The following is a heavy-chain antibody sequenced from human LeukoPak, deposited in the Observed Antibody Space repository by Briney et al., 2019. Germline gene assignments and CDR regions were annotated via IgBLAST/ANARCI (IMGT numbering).Heavy chain of an antibody. J-gene: IGHJ3*02. D-gene: IGHD6-19*01. CDR1: GGSMNNYY. CDR3: ARPRAQWLGNDGFDM. V-gene: IGHV4-59*08. Sequence: SETLSLTSTVSGGSMNNYYWTWIRQPPGKGLEWIGYIYYSGSTNYNPSLKSRVTISIDTSKNQFSLKLSSVTAADTAVYYCARPRAQWLGNDGFDMWGQGTLVTVSS. CDR2: IYYSGST.